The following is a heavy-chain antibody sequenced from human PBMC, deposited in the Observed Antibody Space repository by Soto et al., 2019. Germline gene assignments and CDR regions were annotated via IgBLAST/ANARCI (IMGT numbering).Heavy chain of an antibody. CDR3: ATRASIVLVPAAMSWFDP. J-gene: IGHJ5*02. CDR1: GYTLTELS. D-gene: IGHD2-2*01. CDR2: FDPEDGET. V-gene: IGHV1-24*01. Sequence: QVQLVQSGAEVKKPGASVKVSCKVSGYTLTELSMHWVRQAPGKGLEWMGGFDPEDGETIYAQKFQGRVTMTEDTSTATAYMELSSLRSEDTAVYYCATRASIVLVPAAMSWFDPWGQGTLVTVSS.